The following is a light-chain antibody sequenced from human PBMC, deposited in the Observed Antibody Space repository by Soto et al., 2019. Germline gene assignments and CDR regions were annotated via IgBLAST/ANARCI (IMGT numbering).Light chain of an antibody. Sequence: QSVLTQPPSVSGARGQRVTISCTGSSSNIGSTYDVQWYQQLPGTAPKLLIHGNTDRPSGVPDRFSGSKSGTSASLAIPGLQADDEADYYCQSYDDSLSVHYVFGTGTKLTVL. V-gene: IGLV1-40*01. J-gene: IGLJ1*01. CDR2: GNT. CDR1: SSNIGSTYD. CDR3: QSYDDSLSVHYV.